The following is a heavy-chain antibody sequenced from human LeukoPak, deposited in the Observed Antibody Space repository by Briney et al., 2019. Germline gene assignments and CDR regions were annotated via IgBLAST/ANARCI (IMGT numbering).Heavy chain of an antibody. D-gene: IGHD4-17*01. CDR3: ARDYGEGAY. CDR1: AFIFSGHW. Sequence: GGSLRLSCEGSAFIFSGHWMNWVRQTPGKGLEWVSYISSSSSTIYYADSVKGRFTISRDNAKNSLYLQMNSLRAEDTAVYYCARDYGEGAYWGQGTLVTVSS. J-gene: IGHJ4*02. V-gene: IGHV3-48*01. CDR2: ISSSSSTI.